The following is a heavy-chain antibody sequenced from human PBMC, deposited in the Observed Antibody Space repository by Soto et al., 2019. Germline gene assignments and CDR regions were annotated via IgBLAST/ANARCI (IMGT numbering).Heavy chain of an antibody. V-gene: IGHV3-33*01. Sequence: PGGSLRLSCAASGFTFSNYGMHWVRQAPGKGLEWVAVIWDDGSNKYYADSVKGRFTIARYNSKNTVYLQMDSLRAEDTAVYYCAGDHYSETKGSQPDYWGQG. CDR1: GFTFSNYG. CDR3: AGDHYSETKGSQPDY. J-gene: IGHJ4*02. D-gene: IGHD3-22*01. CDR2: IWDDGSNK.